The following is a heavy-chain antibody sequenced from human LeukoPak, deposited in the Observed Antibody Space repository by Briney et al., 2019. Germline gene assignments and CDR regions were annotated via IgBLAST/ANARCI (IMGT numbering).Heavy chain of an antibody. CDR3: ARTLIEVAGTHFFDY. Sequence: VASVKVSCKASGYTFTGYYMHWVRQAPGQGLEWMGWINPNSGGTNYAQKFQGRVTMTRDTSISTAYMELSRLRSDDTAVCYCARTLIEVAGTHFFDYWGQGTLVTVSS. V-gene: IGHV1-2*02. CDR1: GYTFTGYY. D-gene: IGHD6-19*01. CDR2: INPNSGGT. J-gene: IGHJ4*02.